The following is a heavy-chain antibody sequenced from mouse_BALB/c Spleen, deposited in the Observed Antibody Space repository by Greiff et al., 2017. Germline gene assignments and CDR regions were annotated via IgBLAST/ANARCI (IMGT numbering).Heavy chain of an antibody. CDR2: ISYSGST. Sequence: EVKVVESGPSLVKPSQTLSLTCSVTGDSITSGYWNWIRKFPGNKLEYMGYISYSGSTYYNPSLKSRISITRDTSKNQYYLQLNSVTTEDTATYYCARGVIYYGSSPYYFDYWGQGTTLTVSS. J-gene: IGHJ2*01. V-gene: IGHV3-8*02. CDR3: ARGVIYYGSSPYYFDY. CDR1: GDSITSGY. D-gene: IGHD1-1*01.